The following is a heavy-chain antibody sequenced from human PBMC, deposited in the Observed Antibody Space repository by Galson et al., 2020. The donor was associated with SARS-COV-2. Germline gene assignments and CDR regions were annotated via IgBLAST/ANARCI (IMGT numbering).Heavy chain of an antibody. Sequence: ASVKVSCKVSGYTLTELSMHWVRQAPGKGLEWMGGFDPEDGETIYAQKFQGRVTMTEDTSTDTAYMELSSLRSEDMAVYYCATNYAYCGGDCLYFDYWGQGTLVTVSS. CDR3: ATNYAYCGGDCLYFDY. V-gene: IGHV1-24*01. CDR2: FDPEDGET. D-gene: IGHD2-21*02. J-gene: IGHJ4*02. CDR1: GYTLTELS.